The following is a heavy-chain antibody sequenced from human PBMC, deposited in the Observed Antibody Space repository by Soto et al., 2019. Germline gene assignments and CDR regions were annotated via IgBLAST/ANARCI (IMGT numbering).Heavy chain of an antibody. CDR1: GGSIYRSGYY. V-gene: IGHV4-39*01. D-gene: IGHD2-15*01. Sequence: PSETLSLTCTVSGGSIYRSGYYWGWIRQPPGRGLEWIGNIDYNGVTDSNPSLKSRVTISRDTSKNQFSLKLTSVTAADTALYYCGKVLVGATGHTDSDSWGPGTLVTVSS. CDR2: IDYNGVT. J-gene: IGHJ4*02. CDR3: GKVLVGATGHTDSDS.